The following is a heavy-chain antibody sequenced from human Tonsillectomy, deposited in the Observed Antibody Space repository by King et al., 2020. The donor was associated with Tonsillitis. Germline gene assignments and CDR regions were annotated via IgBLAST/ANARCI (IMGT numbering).Heavy chain of an antibody. J-gene: IGHJ6*02. CDR3: AKRKITVVRDYGMDV. V-gene: IGHV3-30*18. CDR2: ISSDGSDK. D-gene: IGHD3-10*01. CDR1: AFTFSSYG. Sequence: VQLVESGGGVVQPGRSLRLSCVAFAFTFSSYGMHWVRQAPGKGLEWVAVISSDGSDKHYADSVKGRFTISRDNSKNTLYLQMNSLRAEDTAVYYCAKRKITVVRDYGMDVWGQGTTVTVSS.